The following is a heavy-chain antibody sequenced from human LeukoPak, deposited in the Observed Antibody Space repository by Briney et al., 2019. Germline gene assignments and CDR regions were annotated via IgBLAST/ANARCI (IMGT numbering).Heavy chain of an antibody. CDR2: IIPIFGTA. Sequence: SVKLSCKASGGTFSSYAISWVRQAPGQGLEWMGGIIPIFGTANYAQKFQGRVTITTDESTSTAYMELSSLRSEDTAVYYCASSAAPYSSSGSRYYYYMDVWGKGTTVTVSS. D-gene: IGHD6-13*01. CDR3: ASSAAPYSSSGSRYYYYMDV. CDR1: GGTFSSYA. V-gene: IGHV1-69*05. J-gene: IGHJ6*03.